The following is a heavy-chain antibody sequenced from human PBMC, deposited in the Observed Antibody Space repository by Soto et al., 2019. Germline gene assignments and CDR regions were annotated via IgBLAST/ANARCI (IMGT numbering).Heavy chain of an antibody. V-gene: IGHV4-39*01. Sequence: SETLSLTCTVSGGSISSSSYYWGWIRQPPGKGLEWIGSIYYSGSTYYNPSLKSRVTISVDTSKNQFSLKLSSVTAADTAVYYCARLKSVRSYYYMDVWGKGTTVTVSS. CDR2: IYYSGST. J-gene: IGHJ6*03. CDR3: ARLKSVRSYYYMDV. CDR1: GGSISSSSYY.